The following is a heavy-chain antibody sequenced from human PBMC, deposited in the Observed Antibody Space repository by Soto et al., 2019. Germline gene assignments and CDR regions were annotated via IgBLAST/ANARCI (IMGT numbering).Heavy chain of an antibody. V-gene: IGHV6-1*01. D-gene: IGHD2-2*01. Sequence: PSQTLSLTCAISGDSVSSNSAPWNWIRQSPSRGLEWLGRTYYRSKWYNDYAVSVKSRITINPDTSKNQFSLQLNSVTPEDTAVYYCARVVLGCSSTSCPQDVWGQGTTVTVSS. CDR1: GDSVSSNSAP. CDR3: ARVVLGCSSTSCPQDV. J-gene: IGHJ6*02. CDR2: TYYRSKWYN.